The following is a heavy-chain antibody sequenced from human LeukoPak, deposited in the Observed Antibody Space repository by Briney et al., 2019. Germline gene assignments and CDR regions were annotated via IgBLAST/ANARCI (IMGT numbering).Heavy chain of an antibody. D-gene: IGHD6-13*01. Sequence: SETLSLTCTVSGGSISSYYWSWIRQPAGKGLEWIGRIYTSGSTNYNPSLKSRVTMSVDTSKNQFSLKLSSVTAADTAVYYCATSGYSSRWFDPWGQGTLVTVSS. J-gene: IGHJ5*02. CDR1: GGSISSYY. CDR3: ATSGYSSRWFDP. V-gene: IGHV4-4*07. CDR2: IYTSGST.